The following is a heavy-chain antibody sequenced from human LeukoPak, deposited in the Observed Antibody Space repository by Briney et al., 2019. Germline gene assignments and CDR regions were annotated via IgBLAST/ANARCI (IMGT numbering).Heavy chain of an antibody. CDR1: GFTFSSYW. CDR3: ARRAGAYSHPYDY. D-gene: IGHD4/OR15-4a*01. J-gene: IGHJ4*02. V-gene: IGHV3-74*01. CDR2: INSDASSI. Sequence: GGSLRLSCAASGFTFSSYWMHWVRQAPGKGLVWVARINSDASSISYADSVKGRFTISRDHSKNTLYLQMNSLRAEDTAVYYCARRAGAYSHPYDYWGQGTLVTVSS.